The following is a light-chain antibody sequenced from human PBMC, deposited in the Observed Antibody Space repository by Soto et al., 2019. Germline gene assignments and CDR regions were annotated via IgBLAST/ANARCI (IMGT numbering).Light chain of an antibody. V-gene: IGKV1-5*01. CDR1: QSISSW. Sequence: DIQMTQSPSTLSASVGDRVTITCRASQSISSWLAWYQQKPGKAPKLLIYDASSLESGVPSRFSGSGSGTEFTLTISSLQPDDFATYYCQQYNSYRYTCGQGPKLEIK. J-gene: IGKJ2*01. CDR2: DAS. CDR3: QQYNSYRYT.